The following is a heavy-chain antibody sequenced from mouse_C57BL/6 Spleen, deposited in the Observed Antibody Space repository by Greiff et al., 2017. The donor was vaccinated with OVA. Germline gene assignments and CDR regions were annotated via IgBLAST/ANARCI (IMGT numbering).Heavy chain of an antibody. CDR1: GFTFSDYG. Sequence: DVHLVESGGGLVKPGGSLKLSCAASGFTFSDYGMHWVRQAPEKGLEWVAYISSGSSTIYYADTVKGRFTISRDNAKNTLFLQMTSLRSEDTAMYYCASYYYGSRSFDYWGQGTTLTVSS. CDR3: ASYYYGSRSFDY. J-gene: IGHJ2*01. V-gene: IGHV5-17*01. D-gene: IGHD1-1*01. CDR2: ISSGSSTI.